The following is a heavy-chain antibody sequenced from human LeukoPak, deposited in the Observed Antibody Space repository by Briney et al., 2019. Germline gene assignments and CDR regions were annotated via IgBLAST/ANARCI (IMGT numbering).Heavy chain of an antibody. CDR2: ISGSGGST. J-gene: IGHJ4*02. CDR1: GFTFSSYA. V-gene: IGHV3-23*01. D-gene: IGHD5-18*01. Sequence: GRSLRLSCAASGFTFSSYAMSWVRQAPGKGLEWVSAISGSGGSTYYADSVKGRFTISRDNSKNTLYLQMNSLRAEDTAVYYCAKGRPWIQLWTDFDYWGQGTLVTVSS. CDR3: AKGRPWIQLWTDFDY.